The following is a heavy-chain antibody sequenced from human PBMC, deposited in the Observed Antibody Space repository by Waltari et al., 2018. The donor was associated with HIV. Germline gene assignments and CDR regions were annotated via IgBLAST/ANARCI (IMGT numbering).Heavy chain of an antibody. CDR2: INVNSGGT. J-gene: IGHJ5*02. CDR1: GYTCTAYY. CDR3: AREYYYDSGAYSNWFDP. D-gene: IGHD3-22*01. V-gene: IGHV1-2*02. Sequence: QIHLVQSGAEVKKPGDSVRVTCETSGYTCTAYYMHWVRQAPGQGREWMGWINVNSGGTRYAQKFQDRVTVTRDTSINTTYLELRSLRSDDTAEYFCAREYYYDSGAYSNWFDPWGQGTLVTVSS.